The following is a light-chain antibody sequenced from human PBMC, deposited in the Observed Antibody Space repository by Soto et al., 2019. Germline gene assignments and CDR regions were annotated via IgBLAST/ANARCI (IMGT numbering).Light chain of an antibody. CDR1: QSVDSNY. CDR3: QQYGSIPRT. V-gene: IGKV3-20*01. Sequence: EIVLTQSPGTLSLSPGERATLSRRASQSVDSNYFAWYQQKPGQAPRLLIYGTSYRATGIPDRFSGSGSGTDFTLTISRLEPEDFAVYYCQQYGSIPRTFGRGTKVEIE. CDR2: GTS. J-gene: IGKJ1*01.